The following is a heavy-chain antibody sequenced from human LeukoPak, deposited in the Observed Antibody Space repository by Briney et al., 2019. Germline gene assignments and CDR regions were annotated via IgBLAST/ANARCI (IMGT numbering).Heavy chain of an antibody. V-gene: IGHV3-33*01. D-gene: IGHD3-10*01. J-gene: IGHJ4*02. CDR3: ASDGSGSYPPFDY. CDR2: IWYDGSNK. Sequence: GGSLRLSCAASGFTFSSYGMHWVRQVPGKGLEWVAVIWYDGSNKYYADSVKGRFTISRDNSKNTLYLQMNSLRAEDTAVYYCASDGSGSYPPFDYWGQGTLVTVSS. CDR1: GFTFSSYG.